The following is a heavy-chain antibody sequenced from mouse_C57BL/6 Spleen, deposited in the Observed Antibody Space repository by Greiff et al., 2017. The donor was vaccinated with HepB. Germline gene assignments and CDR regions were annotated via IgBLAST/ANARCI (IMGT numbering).Heavy chain of an antibody. CDR1: GYAFSSYW. CDR3: TRRSHYYGSSSYYFDY. CDR2: IYPGDGDT. Sequence: VQLQQSGAELVKPGASVKISCKASGYAFSSYWMNWVKQRPGKGLEWIGQIYPGDGDTNYNGKFKGKATLTADKSSSTAYMQLSSLTSEDSAVYFCTRRSHYYGSSSYYFDYWGQGTTLTVSS. V-gene: IGHV1-80*01. J-gene: IGHJ2*01. D-gene: IGHD1-1*01.